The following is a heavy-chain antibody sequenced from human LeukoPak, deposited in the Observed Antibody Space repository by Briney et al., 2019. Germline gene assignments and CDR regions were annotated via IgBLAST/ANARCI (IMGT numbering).Heavy chain of an antibody. J-gene: IGHJ4*02. CDR1: GLTFSSDA. D-gene: IGHD3-16*02. CDR3: ARGRGGRWYFDY. CDR2: ISGSGGNT. Sequence: PGGSLRLSCAAPGLTFSSDAMSWVRQAPGKGLEWVSAISGSGGNTCYADSVKGRFTISRDNSKNTLYLQMNSLRAEDTAVYYCARGRGGRWYFDYWGQGTLVTVSS. V-gene: IGHV3-23*01.